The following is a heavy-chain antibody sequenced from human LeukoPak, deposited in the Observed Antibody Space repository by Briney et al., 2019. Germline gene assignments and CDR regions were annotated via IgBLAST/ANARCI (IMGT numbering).Heavy chain of an antibody. CDR1: GGSISSGSYY. D-gene: IGHD3-3*01. Sequence: PSETLSLTCTVSGGSISSGSYYRSWIRQPAGKGLEWIGRIYTSGSTNYNPSLKSRVTISVDTSKNQFSLKLSSVTAADTAVYYCARGEDFWSGSTNYYMDVWGKGTTVTVSS. J-gene: IGHJ6*03. V-gene: IGHV4-61*02. CDR3: ARGEDFWSGSTNYYMDV. CDR2: IYTSGST.